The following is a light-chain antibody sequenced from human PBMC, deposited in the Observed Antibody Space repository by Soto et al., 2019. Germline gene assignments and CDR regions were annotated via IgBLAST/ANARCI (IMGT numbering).Light chain of an antibody. CDR2: DAS. Sequence: EIVMTQSPATLSLSPGELAALSCRASQSINSELAWYQQKPGQPPRLLIYDASTRATGVPARFTGSESGSEFTLTISGLQSEDFAVYYCQQGHNWPLTFGQGTRLEI. V-gene: IGKV3-15*01. J-gene: IGKJ2*01. CDR1: QSINSE. CDR3: QQGHNWPLT.